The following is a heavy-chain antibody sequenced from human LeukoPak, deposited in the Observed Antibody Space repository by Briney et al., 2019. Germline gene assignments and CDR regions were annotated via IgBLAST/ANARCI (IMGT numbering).Heavy chain of an antibody. CDR2: IYHSGST. V-gene: IGHV4-38-2*02. D-gene: IGHD1-26*01. CDR1: GGSISSYY. Sequence: SETLSLTCTVSGGSISSYYWSWIRQPPGKGLEWIGSIYHSGSTYYNPSLKSRVTISVDTSKNQFSLKLTSVTAADTAVYYCARAIEVGAMTPFDYWGQGTLVTVSS. CDR3: ARAIEVGAMTPFDY. J-gene: IGHJ4*02.